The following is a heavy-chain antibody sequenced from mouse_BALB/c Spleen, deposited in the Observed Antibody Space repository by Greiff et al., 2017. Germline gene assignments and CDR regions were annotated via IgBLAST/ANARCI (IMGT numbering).Heavy chain of an antibody. CDR3: ARYRYHYYAMDY. J-gene: IGHJ4*01. CDR1: GYSFTSYY. CDR2: IDPFNGGT. Sequence: VQLQQSGPELMKPGASVKISCKASGYSFTSYYMHWVKQSHGKSLEWIGYIDPFNGGTSYNQKFKGKATLTVDKSSSTAYMHLSSLTSEDSAVYYCARYRYHYYAMDYWGQGTSVTVSS. D-gene: IGHD2-14*01. V-gene: IGHV1S135*01.